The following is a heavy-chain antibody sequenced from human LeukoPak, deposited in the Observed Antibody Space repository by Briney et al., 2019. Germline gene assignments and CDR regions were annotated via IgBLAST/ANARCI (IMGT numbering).Heavy chain of an antibody. J-gene: IGHJ4*02. CDR1: GFTFSSYG. Sequence: GGSLRLSCAASGFTFSSYGMHWVRQAPGKGVEWVAIIWYDGSNKYYADSVKGRFTISRDNAKNSLYLQMNSLSVEDTALYYCARGPGRGYGTSWFDFWGQGTLVTVSS. CDR2: IWYDGSNK. CDR3: ARGPGRGYGTSWFDF. D-gene: IGHD6-13*01. V-gene: IGHV3-33*08.